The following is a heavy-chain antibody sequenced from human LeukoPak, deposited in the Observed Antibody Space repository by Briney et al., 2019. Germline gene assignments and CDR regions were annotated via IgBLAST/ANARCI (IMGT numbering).Heavy chain of an antibody. Sequence: EASVKVSCKASGYTFTGYYMHWVRQAPGQGLEWMGWINPSSGGTNYAQKFQGRVTVTRDTSISTAYMELSRLRSDDTAVYYCASRPLGYCSSTSCLGAFDYWGQGTLVTVSS. J-gene: IGHJ4*02. CDR2: INPSSGGT. V-gene: IGHV1-2*02. CDR1: GYTFTGYY. D-gene: IGHD2-2*01. CDR3: ASRPLGYCSSTSCLGAFDY.